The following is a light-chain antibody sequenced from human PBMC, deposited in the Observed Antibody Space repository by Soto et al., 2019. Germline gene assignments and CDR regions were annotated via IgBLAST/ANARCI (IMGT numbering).Light chain of an antibody. J-gene: IGKJ5*01. V-gene: IGKV1-39*01. CDR2: AAS. Sequence: DIPRKRARRFLSPSVGDRVTITCRESQNLRTYLTWYRQKPGKGPRVLIYAASTLESGVPSRFSGSTTGTEFTLTITGLQPEDFAIYYCQQSYSTPPITFGQGTRLEIK. CDR1: QNLRTY. CDR3: QQSYSTPPIT.